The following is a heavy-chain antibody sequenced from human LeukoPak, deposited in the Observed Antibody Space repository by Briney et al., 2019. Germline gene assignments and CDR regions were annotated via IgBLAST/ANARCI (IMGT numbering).Heavy chain of an antibody. J-gene: IGHJ4*02. V-gene: IGHV3-30*14. D-gene: IGHD6-13*01. Sequence: GGSLRLSCAASGFTFTNYPLHWVRQAPGKGLEWVAIISFDGSNKYYADSVKGRFTISRDNSKNTLYLQMNSLRAEDTAVYYCAREGPRKGEVAAAVTYWGQGTLVTVSS. CDR1: GFTFTNYP. CDR2: ISFDGSNK. CDR3: AREGPRKGEVAAAVTY.